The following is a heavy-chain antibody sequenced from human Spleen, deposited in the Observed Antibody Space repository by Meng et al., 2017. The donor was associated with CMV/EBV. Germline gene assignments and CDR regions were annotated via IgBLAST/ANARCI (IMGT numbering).Heavy chain of an antibody. V-gene: IGHV4-34*01. CDR1: GGSFSGYY. CDR2: INHSGST. D-gene: IGHD5-24*01. J-gene: IGHJ4*02. Sequence: QVQLQQWGAGLLKPSETLSLTCAVYGGSFSGYYWSWIRQPPGKGLEWIGEINHSGSTNYNPSLKSRVTISVDTSKNQFSLKLSSVTAADTAVYYCARGRKRGGLQLGDYFDYWGQGTLVTVSS. CDR3: ARGRKRGGLQLGDYFDY.